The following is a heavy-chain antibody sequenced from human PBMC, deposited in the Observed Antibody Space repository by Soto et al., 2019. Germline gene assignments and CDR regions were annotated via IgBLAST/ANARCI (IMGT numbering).Heavy chain of an antibody. CDR1: GFTFSSYG. V-gene: IGHV3-30*18. Sequence: QVQLVESGGGVVQPGRSLRLSCAASGFTFSSYGMHWVRQAPGKGLEWVAVISYDGSNKYYADSVKGRFTISRDNSKNTLYLQMNSLRAEDTAVYYCAKASYSGSYRTQYGMDVW. CDR3: AKASYSGSYRTQYGMDV. CDR2: ISYDGSNK. D-gene: IGHD1-26*01. J-gene: IGHJ6*01.